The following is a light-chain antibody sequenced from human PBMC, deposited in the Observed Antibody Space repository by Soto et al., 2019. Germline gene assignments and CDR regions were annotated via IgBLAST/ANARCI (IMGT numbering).Light chain of an antibody. CDR1: SSNIRAGYD. CDR3: QPYDSSLSGSV. V-gene: IGLV1-40*01. J-gene: IGLJ3*02. CDR2: GNS. Sequence: QPVLTQPPSVSGAPGQRVTISCTGSSSNIRAGYDVHWYQQLPGTAPKLLIYGNSNRPSGVPDRFSGSKSGTSASLAITGLQAEDEADYYCQPYDSSLSGSVYGGGTKLTFL.